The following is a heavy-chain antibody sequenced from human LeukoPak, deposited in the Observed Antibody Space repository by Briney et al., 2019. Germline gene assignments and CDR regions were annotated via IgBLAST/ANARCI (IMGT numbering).Heavy chain of an antibody. CDR3: SKIISPRYFDY. J-gene: IGHJ4*02. D-gene: IGHD3-10*01. CDR2: ISTDSSST. Sequence: GGSLRLSCAASGFTFTNYAMSWVRQAPGNGLEWVSTISTDSSSTCYADSVKGRFTISRHNSRTTLQLQASSLRAEDTAVYYCSKIISPRYFDYWGQGTLLTVSS. V-gene: IGHV3-23*01. CDR1: GFTFTNYA.